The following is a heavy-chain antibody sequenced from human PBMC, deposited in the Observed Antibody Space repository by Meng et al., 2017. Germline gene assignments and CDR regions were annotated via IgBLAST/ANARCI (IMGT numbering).Heavy chain of an antibody. CDR1: GVTFSGAD. V-gene: IGHV3-73*02. CDR2: IEPKPNNYAT. D-gene: IGHD4-11*01. J-gene: IGHJ3*02. Sequence: EGQLCESWGVVAPRGGSLNLSGAVSGVTFSGADIHWVRQASGKGLEWVGRIEPKPNNYATSYGESLRGRFTISRDDSKNMAYLQMNSLETEDTALYYCTIYTRGHIWAQG. CDR3: TIYTRGHI.